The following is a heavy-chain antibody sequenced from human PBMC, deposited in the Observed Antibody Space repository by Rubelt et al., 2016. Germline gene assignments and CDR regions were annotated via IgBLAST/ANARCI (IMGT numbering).Heavy chain of an antibody. Sequence: GPGLVKPSETLSLTCTVSGGSISSYYWSWIRQPPGKGLEWIGYIYYSGSTNYNPSLKSRVTISVDTPKNQFSLELTSVPAADTAVYYCARDQHVHSDFGRGSHGLDVWGPGTTVTVSS. CDR3: ARDQHVHSDFGRGSHGLDV. V-gene: IGHV4-59*01. D-gene: IGHD6-6*01. CDR1: GGSISSYY. CDR2: IYYSGST. J-gene: IGHJ6*02.